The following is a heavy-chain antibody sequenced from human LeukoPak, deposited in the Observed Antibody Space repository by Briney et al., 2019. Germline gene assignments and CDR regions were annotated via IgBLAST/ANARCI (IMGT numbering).Heavy chain of an antibody. Sequence: VSVKVSCKASGYTFTGYYMHWVRQAPGQGLEWMGWINPNSGGTNYAQKFQGRVTMTRDTSISTAYMELSRLRSDDTAVYYCAREGNYYDSSGFHPWGQGTLVTVSS. D-gene: IGHD3-22*01. J-gene: IGHJ5*02. CDR3: AREGNYYDSSGFHP. CDR2: INPNSGGT. V-gene: IGHV1-2*02. CDR1: GYTFTGYY.